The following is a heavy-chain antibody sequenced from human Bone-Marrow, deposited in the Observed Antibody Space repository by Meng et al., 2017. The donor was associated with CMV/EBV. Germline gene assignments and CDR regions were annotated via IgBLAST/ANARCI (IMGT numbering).Heavy chain of an antibody. J-gene: IGHJ4*02. V-gene: IGHV1-2*02. Sequence: ASVKVSCKAFGYTFTDDYIHWVRQAPGQGLEWIGWINPKSGDTGFAEQFQGRVTGTRDTSISTVYMELSRLRSDDTAVYYCARVQSLIVPAARYWGQGTLVTVSP. CDR3: ARVQSLIVPAARY. D-gene: IGHD2-2*01. CDR1: GYTFTDDY. CDR2: INPKSGDT.